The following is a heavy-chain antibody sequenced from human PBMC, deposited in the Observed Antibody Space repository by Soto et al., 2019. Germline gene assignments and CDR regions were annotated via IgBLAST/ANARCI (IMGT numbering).Heavy chain of an antibody. J-gene: IGHJ4*02. D-gene: IGHD5-18*01. CDR3: ARGDGYIYGNTFDS. CDR2: ISYDGTNK. CDR1: GFTFNNYA. V-gene: IGHV3-30-3*01. Sequence: QVQLVESGGGVVQPGRSLRLSCAASGFTFNNYAMHWVRRAPGKGLEWVAFISYDGTNKYYADSVTGRFTISRDNSRNTLYLQMNSLRAEDTAVYYCARGDGYIYGNTFDSWGQGTLVTVSS.